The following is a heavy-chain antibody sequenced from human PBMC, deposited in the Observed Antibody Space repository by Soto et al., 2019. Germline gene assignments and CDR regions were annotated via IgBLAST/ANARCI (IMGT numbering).Heavy chain of an antibody. CDR2: ISAYNGNT. D-gene: IGHD1-20*01. CDR1: GYTFTSYG. V-gene: IGHV1-18*01. CDR3: ASPWITGTDLSEFDI. J-gene: IGHJ3*02. Sequence: QVQLVQSGAEVKKPGASVKVSCKASGYTFTSYGISWVRQAPGQGLEWMGWISAYNGNTNYAQKLQGRVPMTTDTSASTAYMELRSLRSDDTAVYSGASPWITGTDLSEFDIWGQGTIVTVAS.